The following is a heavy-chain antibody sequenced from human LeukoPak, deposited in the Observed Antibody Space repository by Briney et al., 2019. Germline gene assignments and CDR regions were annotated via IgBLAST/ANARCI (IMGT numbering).Heavy chain of an antibody. J-gene: IGHJ4*02. CDR3: VRHGLGSSWFGFDY. CDR2: IYPGDSDP. Sequence: GESLKISCKGSGYTFTTYWIGWVRQMPGKGLEWMGIIYPGDSDPRYSPSFQGQVTISADTSISTAYLQWSSLKASDSAMYYCVRHGLGSSWFGFDYWGQGTLVTVSS. V-gene: IGHV5-51*01. D-gene: IGHD6-13*01. CDR1: GYTFTTYW.